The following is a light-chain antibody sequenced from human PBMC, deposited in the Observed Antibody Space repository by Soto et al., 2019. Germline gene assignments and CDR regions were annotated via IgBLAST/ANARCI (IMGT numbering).Light chain of an antibody. CDR2: GVF. CDR1: QRGDDGY. Sequence: EIVLTQSPDTLSLSPGERATLSCRASQRGDDGYLAWYQQRPGQPPRLLIYGVFTRADGIPDRFSGSGSGTDFTLTITRLEPEDFAVYYCQHYGHPQWTFGQGTKVEVK. J-gene: IGKJ1*01. V-gene: IGKV3-20*01. CDR3: QHYGHPQWT.